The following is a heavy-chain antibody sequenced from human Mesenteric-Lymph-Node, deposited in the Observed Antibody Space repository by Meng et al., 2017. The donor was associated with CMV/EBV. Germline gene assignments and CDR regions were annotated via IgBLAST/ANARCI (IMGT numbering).Heavy chain of an antibody. Sequence: ASVKVSCKASGYTFTDYYIHWVRQAPGQGLEWMGWRSTYDAGTDYAQRFQGRVTMATDTSTITAYMELRSLESDDTAVYYCARGSYYDYWGQGTLVTVSS. CDR3: ARGSYYDY. CDR2: RSTYDAGT. CDR1: GYTFTDYY. J-gene: IGHJ4*02. V-gene: IGHV1-18*04.